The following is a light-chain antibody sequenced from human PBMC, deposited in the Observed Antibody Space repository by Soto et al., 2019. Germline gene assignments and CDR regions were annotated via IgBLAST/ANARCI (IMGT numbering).Light chain of an antibody. V-gene: IGLV4-69*01. CDR2: LNSDGSH. CDR3: QTWGTGIHI. Sequence: QPVLTQSPSASASLGASVKLTCTLSSGHSSYAIAWHQQQPEKGPRYLMKLNSDGSHSKGDGIPDRFSGSSSGAERYLTISSLQSEDEADYYCQTWGTGIHIFGGGTKLTFL. J-gene: IGLJ2*01. CDR1: SGHSSYA.